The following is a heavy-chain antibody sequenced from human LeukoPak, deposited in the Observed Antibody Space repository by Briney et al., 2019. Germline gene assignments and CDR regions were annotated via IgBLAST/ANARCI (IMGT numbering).Heavy chain of an antibody. CDR3: VRRGGIDY. Sequence: GRSLRLSCAASGFTFSSYAMHWVRQAPGKGLEWVAVISYDGSNKYYADSVKGRFTISRDNSKNTLYLQMNSLRAEDTAVYYCVRRGGIDYWGQGTLVTVSS. CDR2: ISYDGSNK. J-gene: IGHJ4*02. V-gene: IGHV3-30-3*01. CDR1: GFTFSSYA.